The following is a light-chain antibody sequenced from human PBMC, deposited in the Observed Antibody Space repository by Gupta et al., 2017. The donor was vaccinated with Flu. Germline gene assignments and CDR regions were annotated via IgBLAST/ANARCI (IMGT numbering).Light chain of an antibody. V-gene: IGKV3-20*01. Sequence: ELVLTQSPGTLSWSPGERATPSCRASQSVSSSYVAWYQQKPGQAPRLLIYGASSRATGIPDRFSGSGSGTDFTLTISRLEPEDFAVYYCQQNGSSSLTFGGGTKVEIK. J-gene: IGKJ4*01. CDR3: QQNGSSSLT. CDR1: QSVSSSY. CDR2: GAS.